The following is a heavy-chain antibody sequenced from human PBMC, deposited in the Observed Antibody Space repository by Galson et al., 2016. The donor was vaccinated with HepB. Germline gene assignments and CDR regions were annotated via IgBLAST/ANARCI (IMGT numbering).Heavy chain of an antibody. CDR3: ARGDPWYSSGWGPDY. J-gene: IGHJ4*02. Sequence: SLRLSCAASGFSFRACVMHWVRQAPGKGLEWVAGIGHDGNKEYFMESAKGRFTVSRDNSKNTLYLQMNTLGVEDTAVYYCARGDPWYSSGWGPDYWGQGTLVSVSS. CDR1: GFSFRACV. CDR2: IGHDGNKE. V-gene: IGHV3-33*01. D-gene: IGHD6-19*01.